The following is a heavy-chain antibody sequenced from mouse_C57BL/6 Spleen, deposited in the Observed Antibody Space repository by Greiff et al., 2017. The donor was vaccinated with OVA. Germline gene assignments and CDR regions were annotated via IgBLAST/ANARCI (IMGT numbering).Heavy chain of an antibody. CDR1: GYTFTDYY. D-gene: IGHD1-2*01. V-gene: IGHV1-26*01. CDR3: ARSLSLGDYFDY. Sequence: EVQLQQSGPELVKPGASVKISCKASGYTFTDYYMNWVKQSHGKSLEWIGDINPNNGGTSYNQKFKGKATLTVDKSSSTAYMELRSLTSEDSAVYYCARSLSLGDYFDYWGQGTTLTVSS. CDR2: INPNNGGT. J-gene: IGHJ2*01.